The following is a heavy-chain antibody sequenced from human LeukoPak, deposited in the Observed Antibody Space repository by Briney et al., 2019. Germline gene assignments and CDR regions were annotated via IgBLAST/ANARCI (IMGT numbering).Heavy chain of an antibody. D-gene: IGHD3-16*01. Sequence: GGSLRLSCVASGFAFSSYDMHWVRQATGKGLEWVSAIGTASDAYYPGTVRGRFTVSRDNAKNSLYLQMNSLRAGDTAVYYCARGYVYSYDYWGQGIMVTVPS. J-gene: IGHJ4*02. CDR3: ARGYVYSYDY. V-gene: IGHV3-13*01. CDR1: GFAFSSYD. CDR2: IGTASDA.